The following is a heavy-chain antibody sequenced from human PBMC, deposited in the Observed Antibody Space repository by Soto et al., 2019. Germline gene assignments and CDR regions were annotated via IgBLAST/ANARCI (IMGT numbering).Heavy chain of an antibody. D-gene: IGHD3-10*01. CDR3: ARHYGSGTYPLDY. CDR2: IYNSGTT. Sequence: QVQLQESGPGLVKPSETLSLTCSVSGGSISGYYWSWFRQSPGKGLEWIAYIYNSGTTNYNPSLKSRVTISVDTSKNQFSLAVGSVTAADTAMYYCARHYGSGTYPLDYWGQGILVTVSS. CDR1: GGSISGYY. V-gene: IGHV4-59*08. J-gene: IGHJ4*02.